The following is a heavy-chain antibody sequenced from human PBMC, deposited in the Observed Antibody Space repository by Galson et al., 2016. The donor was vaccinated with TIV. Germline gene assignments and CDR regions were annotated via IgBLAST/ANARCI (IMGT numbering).Heavy chain of an antibody. D-gene: IGHD2/OR15-2a*01. CDR3: ATVAWFPGLSLDT. Sequence: SVKVSCKVSGNSLNELVIHWVRQAPGKGLEWMGGFDPEVAKTVYAQKLQDRVTMAADTSTNTAYMELGSLGFEDTAVSYCATVAWFPGLSLDTWGQGTLVTVAA. J-gene: IGHJ5*02. V-gene: IGHV1-24*01. CDR1: GNSLNELV. CDR2: FDPEVAKT.